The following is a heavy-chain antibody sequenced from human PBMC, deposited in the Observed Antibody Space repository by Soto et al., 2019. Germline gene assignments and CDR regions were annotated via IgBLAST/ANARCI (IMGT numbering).Heavy chain of an antibody. J-gene: IGHJ3*02. Sequence: SVEVSCKASGGTFSSYAISWVRQAPGQGLEWMGGIIPIFGTANYAQKFQGRVTITADESTSTAYMELSSLRSEDTAVYYCARLIESYYYDSSGRAPIFDIWGQGTMVTVSS. D-gene: IGHD3-22*01. V-gene: IGHV1-69*13. CDR3: ARLIESYYYDSSGRAPIFDI. CDR2: IIPIFGTA. CDR1: GGTFSSYA.